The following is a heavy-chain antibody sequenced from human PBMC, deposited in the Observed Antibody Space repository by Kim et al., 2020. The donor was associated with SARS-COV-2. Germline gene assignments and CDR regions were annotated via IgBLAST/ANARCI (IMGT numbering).Heavy chain of an antibody. Sequence: LKSRVTISVDTSKNQFSLKLSSVTAADTAVYYCARTPGSDDYGAHWYFDLWGRGTLVTVSS. CDR3: ARTPGSDDYGAHWYFDL. V-gene: IGHV4-31*02. D-gene: IGHD4-17*01. J-gene: IGHJ2*01.